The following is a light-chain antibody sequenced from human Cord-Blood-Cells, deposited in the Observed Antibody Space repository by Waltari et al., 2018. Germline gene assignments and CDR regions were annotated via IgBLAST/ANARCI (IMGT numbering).Light chain of an antibody. V-gene: IGKV3-15*01. J-gene: IGKJ4*01. CDR2: GAS. Sequence: EVVMTQSPTPLSVSPGERATLSSRANQIVSTYLTCYQQKTGQAPRLLIYGASTRATGIPARFSGSGSGTEFTLTISSLQSEDVAVYYCQQYNNWPAVTFGGGTKVEIK. CDR3: QQYNNWPAVT. CDR1: QIVSTY.